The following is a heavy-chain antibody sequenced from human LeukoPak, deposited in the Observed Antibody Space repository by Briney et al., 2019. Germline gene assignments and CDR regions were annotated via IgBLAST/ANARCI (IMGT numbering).Heavy chain of an antibody. J-gene: IGHJ4*02. CDR1: GFTFSSYS. D-gene: IGHD3-22*01. CDR2: ISSSSSYI. CDR3: AREFYYVSSGYYDIDY. V-gene: IGHV3-21*01. Sequence: GGSLRLSCAASGFTFSSYSMNWVRQAPGKGLEWVSSISSSSSYIYYADSVKGRFTISRDNSKNTLYLQMNSLRAEDTAVYYCAREFYYVSSGYYDIDYWGQGTLVTVSS.